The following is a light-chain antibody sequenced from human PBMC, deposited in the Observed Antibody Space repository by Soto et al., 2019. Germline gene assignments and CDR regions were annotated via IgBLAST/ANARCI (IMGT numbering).Light chain of an antibody. Sequence: ETVMTQSPATLSVSPGERAILSCMASQSVSSNLAWYQQKAGQAPRLLLYGASTRVTGIPARLSGSGFGTAFTFTTSSLQCEDFAVYSSQQYNNWITWTFGQGTEVDI. CDR2: GAS. J-gene: IGKJ1*01. CDR1: QSVSSN. CDR3: QQYNNWITWT. V-gene: IGKV3-15*01.